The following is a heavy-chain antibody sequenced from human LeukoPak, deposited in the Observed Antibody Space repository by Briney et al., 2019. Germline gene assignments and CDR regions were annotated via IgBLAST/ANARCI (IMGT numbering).Heavy chain of an antibody. CDR2: ISGSGGTT. Sequence: QPGGSLRLSCAASGFTFSTYVMTWVRQAPGKGLEWVSVISGSGGTTYYADSVKGRFTLSRDNSKNTVFLQMNSLRAEDTAVYYCAKSIGGVVVVAADYWGQGTLVTVSS. J-gene: IGHJ4*02. CDR3: AKSIGGVVVVAADY. D-gene: IGHD2-15*01. CDR1: GFTFSTYV. V-gene: IGHV3-23*01.